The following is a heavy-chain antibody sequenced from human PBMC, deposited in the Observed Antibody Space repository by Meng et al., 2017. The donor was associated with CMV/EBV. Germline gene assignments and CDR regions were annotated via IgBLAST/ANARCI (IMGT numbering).Heavy chain of an antibody. CDR3: ARAITIFDY. Sequence: ESLKISCTVSGGSISSSSYYWGWIRQPPGKGLEWIGSIYYSGSTYYNPSLKSRVTISVDTSKNQFSLKLSSVTAADTAVYYCARAITIFDYWGQGTLVTVSS. CDR2: IYYSGST. J-gene: IGHJ4*02. D-gene: IGHD3-3*01. CDR1: GGSISSSSYY. V-gene: IGHV4-39*01.